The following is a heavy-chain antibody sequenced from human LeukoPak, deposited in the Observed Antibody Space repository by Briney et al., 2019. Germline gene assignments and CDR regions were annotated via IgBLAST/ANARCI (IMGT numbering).Heavy chain of an antibody. Sequence: SQTLSLTCTVSGDSISSHYWSWIRQTPGKRLEWIGQVYYSGTTNYNPSLKSRVTISVDTSKNQFSLKLTSVTAADTAVYYCARDIRAVGATLYFDYWGQGTLVTISS. D-gene: IGHD1-26*01. CDR3: ARDIRAVGATLYFDY. V-gene: IGHV4-59*11. J-gene: IGHJ4*02. CDR2: VYYSGTT. CDR1: GDSISSHY.